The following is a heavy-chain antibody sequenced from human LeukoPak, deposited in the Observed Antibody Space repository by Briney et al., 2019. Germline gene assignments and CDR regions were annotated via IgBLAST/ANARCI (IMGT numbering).Heavy chain of an antibody. J-gene: IGHJ4*02. CDR2: INHSGST. CDR1: GGSFSGYY. CDR3: AREPSGLLWFGDPRRYFDY. V-gene: IGHV4-34*01. Sequence: PSETLSLTCAVYGGSFSGYYWSWIRQPPGKGLEWIGEINHSGSTNYNPSLKSRVTISVDTSKNQFSLKLSSVTAADTAVYYCAREPSGLLWFGDPRRYFDYWGQGTLVTVSS. D-gene: IGHD3-10*01.